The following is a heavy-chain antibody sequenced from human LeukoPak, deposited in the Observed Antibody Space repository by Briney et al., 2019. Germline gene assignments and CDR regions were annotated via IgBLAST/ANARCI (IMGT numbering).Heavy chain of an antibody. V-gene: IGHV1-69*13. Sequence: SVTVSCTASGYTFTSYGISWVRQAPGQGLEWMGGIIPIFGTANYAQEFQGRVTITADESTSTAYMELSSLRSEDTAVYYCARDGTSLEAYNWFDPWGQGTLATVSS. CDR3: ARDGTSLEAYNWFDP. D-gene: IGHD2-2*01. CDR2: IIPIFGTA. CDR1: GYTFTSYG. J-gene: IGHJ5*02.